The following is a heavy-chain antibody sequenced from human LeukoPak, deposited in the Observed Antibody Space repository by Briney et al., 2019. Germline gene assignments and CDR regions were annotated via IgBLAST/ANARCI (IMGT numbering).Heavy chain of an antibody. V-gene: IGHV4-59*01. D-gene: IGHD3-10*01. CDR1: GGSFSDYY. J-gene: IGHJ6*02. Sequence: PSETLSLTCTVSGGSFSDYYWTWIRQPPGKGLEWIGYSGSAKYNPSLKSRVTISTDTSKRHFSLTLSNVTAADTAVYYCARTSRHCYGSGKNLTPWPAGLDVWGPGTTVTVS. CDR3: ARTSRHCYGSGKNLTPWPAGLDV. CDR2: SGSA.